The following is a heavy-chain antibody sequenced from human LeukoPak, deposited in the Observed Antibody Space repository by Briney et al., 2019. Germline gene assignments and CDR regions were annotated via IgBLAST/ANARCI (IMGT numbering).Heavy chain of an antibody. Sequence: PSETLSLTCAVYGGSFSGYYWSWIRQPPGKGLEWIGEINHSGSTNYNPSLKSRVTISEDTSKNQFSLKLSSVTAADTAVYYCARVKSLYCSGGSCYWGWFDPWGQGTLVTVSS. CDR1: GGSFSGYY. D-gene: IGHD2-15*01. CDR2: INHSGST. V-gene: IGHV4-34*01. CDR3: ARVKSLYCSGGSCYWGWFDP. J-gene: IGHJ5*02.